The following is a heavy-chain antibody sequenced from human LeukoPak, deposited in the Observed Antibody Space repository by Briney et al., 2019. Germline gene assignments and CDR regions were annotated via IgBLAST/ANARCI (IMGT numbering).Heavy chain of an antibody. Sequence: SETLSLPCAVSGYSISSGYYWGWIRQSPGKGLEWIGSIYHSGSTYYNPSLKSRVTISVHTSKNQFSLKLSSVTAADTAVYYCARGGSGSYYDYYFDYWGQGTLVTVSS. D-gene: IGHD3-10*01. J-gene: IGHJ4*02. CDR1: GYSISSGYY. CDR2: IYHSGST. V-gene: IGHV4-38-2*01. CDR3: ARGGSGSYYDYYFDY.